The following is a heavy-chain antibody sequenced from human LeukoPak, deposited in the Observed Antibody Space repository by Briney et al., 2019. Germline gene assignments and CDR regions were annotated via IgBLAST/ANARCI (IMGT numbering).Heavy chain of an antibody. CDR3: ARWTTETTVTPTTYFDY. D-gene: IGHD4-17*01. J-gene: IGHJ4*02. V-gene: IGHV4-39*07. CDR2: IYYSGST. Sequence: SETLSLTCTVSGGSISSSSYYWGWIRQPPGKGLEWIGSIYYSGSTYYNPSLKSRVTISVDTSKNQFSLKLSSVTAADTAVYYCARWTTETTVTPTTYFDYWGQGTLVTVSS. CDR1: GGSISSSSYY.